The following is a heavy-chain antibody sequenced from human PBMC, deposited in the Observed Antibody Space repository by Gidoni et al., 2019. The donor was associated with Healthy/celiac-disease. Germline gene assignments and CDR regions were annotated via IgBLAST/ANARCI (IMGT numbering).Heavy chain of an antibody. V-gene: IGHV5-10-1*03. CDR3: ARQGSDGSYYYDSSGYAPFDI. Sequence: EVQLVQSGAEVKKPGESLRISCKGSGYSFTSYWISWVRQMPGKGLEWMGRIDPSDSYTNYSPSFQGHVTISADKSISTAYLQWSSLKASDTAMYYCARQGSDGSYYYDSSGYAPFDIWGQGTMVTVSS. J-gene: IGHJ3*02. CDR2: IDPSDSYT. D-gene: IGHD3-22*01. CDR1: GYSFTSYW.